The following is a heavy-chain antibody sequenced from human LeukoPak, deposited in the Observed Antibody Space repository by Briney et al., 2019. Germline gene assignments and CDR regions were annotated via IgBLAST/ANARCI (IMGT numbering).Heavy chain of an antibody. CDR2: ISSSSSYI. CDR3: ARTVAVAGTPLDY. D-gene: IGHD6-19*01. V-gene: IGHV3-21*01. CDR1: GFTFSTYS. J-gene: IGHJ4*02. Sequence: PGGSLRLSCAASGFTFSTYSMNWVRQAPGRGLEWVSSISSSSSYIHYADSVKGRFTISRDNAKNSPYLQMSSLRAEDTAVYYCARTVAVAGTPLDYWGQGTLVTVSS.